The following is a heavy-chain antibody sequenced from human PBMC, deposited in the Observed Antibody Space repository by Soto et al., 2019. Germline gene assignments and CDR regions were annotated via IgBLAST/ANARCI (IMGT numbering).Heavy chain of an antibody. CDR2: IWYDGSNK. D-gene: IGHD3-10*01. J-gene: IGHJ6*02. Sequence: QVQLVESGGGVVQPGRSLRLSCAASGFTFSSYGMHWVRQAPGKGLEWVAVIWYDGSNKYYADSVKGRFTSSRDNSKNTLYLQMNSLRAEDRAVYYCARDFRPRCGELSKLPYYYYYGMDVWGQGTTVTVSS. CDR3: ARDFRPRCGELSKLPYYYYYGMDV. CDR1: GFTFSSYG. V-gene: IGHV3-33*01.